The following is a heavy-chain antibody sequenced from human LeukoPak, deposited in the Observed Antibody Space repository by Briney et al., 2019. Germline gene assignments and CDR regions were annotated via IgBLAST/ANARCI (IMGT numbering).Heavy chain of an antibody. Sequence: SETLSLTCTVSGGSISSSSYYWGWIRQPPGKGLEWIGSIYYSGSTYYNPSLKSRVTISVDTSKNQFSLKLSSVTAADTAVYYCARHYYYGSGSYPDIWGQGTLVTVSS. CDR2: IYYSGST. D-gene: IGHD3-10*01. CDR3: ARHYYYGSGSYPDI. J-gene: IGHJ4*02. V-gene: IGHV4-39*01. CDR1: GGSISSSSYY.